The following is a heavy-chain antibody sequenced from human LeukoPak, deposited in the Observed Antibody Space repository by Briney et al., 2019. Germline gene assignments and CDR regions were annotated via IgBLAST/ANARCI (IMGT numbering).Heavy chain of an antibody. CDR2: INPNSGGT. V-gene: IGHV1-2*02. CDR3: ARREWSGYYADY. D-gene: IGHD3-3*01. CDR1: GYTFTGYY. J-gene: IGHJ4*02. Sequence: ASVKVSCKASGYTFTGYYMHWVRQAPGQGLEWMGWINPNSGGTNYAQKFQGRVTMTSDTSNSTAYMELTGLRFDDTAVYYCARREWSGYYADYWGQGTLVTVSS.